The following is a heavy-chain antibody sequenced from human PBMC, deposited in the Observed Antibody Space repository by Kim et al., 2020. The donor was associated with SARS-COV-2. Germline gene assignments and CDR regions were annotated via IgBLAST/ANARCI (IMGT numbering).Heavy chain of an antibody. J-gene: IGHJ4*02. CDR2: IKQDGSEK. D-gene: IGHD1-26*01. V-gene: IGHV3-7*03. CDR3: ARNERVRIVGATGY. CDR1: GFTFSSYW. Sequence: GGSLRLSCAASGFTFSSYWMSWVRQAPGKGLEWVANIKQDGSEKYYVDSVKGRFTISRDNAKNSLYLQMNSLRAEDTAVYYCARNERVRIVGATGYWGQGTLVTVSS.